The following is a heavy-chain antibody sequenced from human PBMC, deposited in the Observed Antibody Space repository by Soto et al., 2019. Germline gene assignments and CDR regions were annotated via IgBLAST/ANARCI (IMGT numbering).Heavy chain of an antibody. D-gene: IGHD6-13*01. J-gene: IGHJ4*02. CDR2: IKQEGKET. CDR3: ASLGFVGEISAAGTFDY. V-gene: IGHV3-7*03. Sequence: LRLSCAASGFTFSSYCMSWVRKAPGKGLEKVANIKQEGKETYYVNTVKGRFIITRDNANRSMYLQRNSLRTEYTPVNHFASLGFVGEISAAGTFDYWGQGTRVTVSS. CDR1: GFTFSSYC.